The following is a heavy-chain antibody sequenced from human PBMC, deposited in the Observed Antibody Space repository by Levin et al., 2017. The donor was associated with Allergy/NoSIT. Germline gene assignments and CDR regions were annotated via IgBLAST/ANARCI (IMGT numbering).Heavy chain of an antibody. CDR2: IYHSGTT. Sequence: PSETLSLTCAVSGGSVSSSHWWNWVRQPPGKGLEWIGEIYHSGTTNYNAALMSRVTILMDKSKNQLSLKLSSVTAADTAVYSCVRGGYSSGWGPEYFQHWGQGTLVTVSS. CDR1: GGSVSSSHW. D-gene: IGHD6-19*01. CDR3: VRGGYSSGWGPEYFQH. V-gene: IGHV4-4*02. J-gene: IGHJ1*01.